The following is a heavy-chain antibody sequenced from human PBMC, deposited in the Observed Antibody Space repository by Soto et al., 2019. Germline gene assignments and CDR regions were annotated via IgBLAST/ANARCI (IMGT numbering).Heavy chain of an antibody. D-gene: IGHD3-22*01. CDR2: INHSGST. J-gene: IGHJ4*02. CDR3: ASGAKYYYDSSGYYGTDY. Sequence: PSETLSLTCAVYGASLSDNYCNWLRQPPGKGLEWIGEINHSGSTNYNPSLKSRVTISVDTSKNQFSLKLSSVTAADTAVYYCASGAKYYYDSSGYYGTDYWGQGTLVTVSS. V-gene: IGHV4-34*01. CDR1: GASLSDNY.